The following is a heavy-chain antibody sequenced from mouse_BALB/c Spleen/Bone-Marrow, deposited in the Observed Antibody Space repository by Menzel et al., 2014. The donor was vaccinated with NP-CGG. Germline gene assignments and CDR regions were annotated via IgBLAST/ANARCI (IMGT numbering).Heavy chain of an antibody. CDR3: ARSNSISTATDY. Sequence: VKLLESGAELVKPGASVKLSCKASGYTFTNYDINWVRQRPEQGLEWIGWIFPGNGSTNYNEKFKGKATLTTDKSSSTAYKQLSRLTSEDSAVYFCARSNSISTATDYWGQGTTLTVSS. V-gene: IGHV1-75*01. J-gene: IGHJ2*01. CDR2: IFPGNGST. D-gene: IGHD1-2*01. CDR1: GYTFTNYD.